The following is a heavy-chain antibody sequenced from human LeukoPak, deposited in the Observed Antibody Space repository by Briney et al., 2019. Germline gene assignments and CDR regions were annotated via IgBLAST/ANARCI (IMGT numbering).Heavy chain of an antibody. CDR3: ARDRDRYSYTYYFDY. CDR1: GFTFSSYA. Sequence: GGSLRLSRAASGFTFSSYAMHWVRQAPGKGLEWVAVISYDGSNKYYADSVKGRFTISRDNSKNTLYLQMNSLRAEDTAVYYCARDRDRYSYTYYFDYWGQGTLVTVSS. D-gene: IGHD5-18*01. J-gene: IGHJ4*02. CDR2: ISYDGSNK. V-gene: IGHV3-30-3*01.